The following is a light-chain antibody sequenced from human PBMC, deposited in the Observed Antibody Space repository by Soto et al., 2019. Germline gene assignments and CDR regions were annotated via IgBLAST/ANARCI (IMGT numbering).Light chain of an antibody. CDR2: GAS. Sequence: EIVMTQSPATLSVSPGERATLSCRASQSVSSNLAWYQQKPGQAPRLLIYGASTRATGIPARFSGSGSGTEFTLTISSLQSEDFAIYYCQHYNNWPPWTFGQWTKVEIK. CDR3: QHYNNWPPWT. V-gene: IGKV3-15*01. CDR1: QSVSSN. J-gene: IGKJ1*01.